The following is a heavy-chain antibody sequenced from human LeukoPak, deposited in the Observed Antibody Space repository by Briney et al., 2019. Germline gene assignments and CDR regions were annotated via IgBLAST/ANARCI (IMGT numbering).Heavy chain of an antibody. CDR1: GGTFSSYA. Sequence: GASVKVSCKASGGTFSSYAISWVRQAPGQGLEWMGGIIPIFGTANYAQKFQGRVTITTDESTSTAYMELSSLRSEDTAMYYCARDIGYCDSSGQYDYWGQGTLVTVSS. V-gene: IGHV1-69*05. J-gene: IGHJ4*02. CDR2: IIPIFGTA. D-gene: IGHD3-22*01. CDR3: ARDIGYCDSSGQYDY.